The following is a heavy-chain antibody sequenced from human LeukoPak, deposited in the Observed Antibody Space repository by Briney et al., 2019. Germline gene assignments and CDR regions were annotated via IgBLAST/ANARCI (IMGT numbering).Heavy chain of an antibody. J-gene: IGHJ4*02. CDR3: AKVKEDRYYNSRGFYLDY. CDR1: GFTFSTHA. Sequence: GGSLRLSCAASGFTFSTHAMNWVRQAPGKGLEWVSNIGGSGESTYYADSVKGRFTISRVNSENTLYLQMNSLRAEDTAIYYCAKVKEDRYYNSRGFYLDYWGQGTLVTVSS. V-gene: IGHV3-23*01. D-gene: IGHD3-22*01. CDR2: IGGSGEST.